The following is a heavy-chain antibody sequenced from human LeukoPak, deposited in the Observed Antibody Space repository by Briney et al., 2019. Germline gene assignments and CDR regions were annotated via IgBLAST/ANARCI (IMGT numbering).Heavy chain of an antibody. CDR3: AKDFITMVRGVIPDY. CDR2: ISYDGSNK. V-gene: IGHV3-30*18. CDR1: GFTFSSYG. D-gene: IGHD3-10*01. Sequence: GGSLRLSCAASGFTFSSYGMHWVRQAPGKGLEWVAVISYDGSNKYYADSVKGRFTISRDNSKNTLYLQMNSLRAEDTAVYYCAKDFITMVRGVIPDYWGQGTLVTVSS. J-gene: IGHJ4*02.